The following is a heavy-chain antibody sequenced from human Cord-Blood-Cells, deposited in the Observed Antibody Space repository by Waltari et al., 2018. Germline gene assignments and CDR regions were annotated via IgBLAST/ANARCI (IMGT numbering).Heavy chain of an antibody. V-gene: IGHV1-2*02. CDR1: GYTFTGYY. CDR3: ARDSGSYVTSFDY. D-gene: IGHD1-26*01. Sequence: QVQLVQSGAEVKKPGASVKVSCKASGYTFTGYYMHWVRQAPGQGLEWMGWINPNRGGTNYAQKFQGRVTMTRDTSISTAYMELSRLRSDDTAVYYCARDSGSYVTSFDYWGQGTLVTVSS. CDR2: INPNRGGT. J-gene: IGHJ4*02.